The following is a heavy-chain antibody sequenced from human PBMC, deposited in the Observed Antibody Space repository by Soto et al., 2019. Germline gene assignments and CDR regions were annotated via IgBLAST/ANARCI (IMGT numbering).Heavy chain of an antibody. D-gene: IGHD3-22*01. V-gene: IGHV1-18*01. CDR3: ATALSSGYCRPGVLDH. CDR2: ISVYNGNT. CDR1: GYTFTNYG. Sequence: ASVKVSCKASGYTFTNYGIIWVRQAPGQGLEWMGWISVYNGNTNYAQNLQGRVTTTTDTSTNTAYMELRSLRSDDTAVYYCATALSSGYCRPGVLDHWGQGTLVTVSS. J-gene: IGHJ4*02.